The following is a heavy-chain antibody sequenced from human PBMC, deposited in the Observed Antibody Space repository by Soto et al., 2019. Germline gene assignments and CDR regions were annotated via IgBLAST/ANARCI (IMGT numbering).Heavy chain of an antibody. CDR3: ASPGKGSGWPFDY. CDR1: GGSISSSSYY. CDR2: IYYSGST. Sequence: SETLSLTCTVSGGSISSSSYYWGWIRQPPGKGLEWIGSIYYSGSTYYNPSLKSRVTISVDTSKNQFSLKLSSVTAADTAVYYCASPGKGSGWPFDYWGQGTLVTAPQ. J-gene: IGHJ4*02. V-gene: IGHV4-39*01. D-gene: IGHD6-19*01.